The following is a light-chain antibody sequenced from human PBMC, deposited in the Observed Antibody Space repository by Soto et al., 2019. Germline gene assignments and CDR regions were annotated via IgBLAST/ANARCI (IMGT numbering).Light chain of an antibody. CDR3: QQYGSSLWT. CDR1: QSVSSSY. Sequence: EIVLTQSPGTLSLSPGERATLSCRASQSVSSSYLAWYQQKPGQAPRLLIYGASSRATGIPDRFSGSGSGTDFTLTISRLEPEDFAVNYCQQYGSSLWTFGTGTKVEIK. V-gene: IGKV3-20*01. J-gene: IGKJ1*01. CDR2: GAS.